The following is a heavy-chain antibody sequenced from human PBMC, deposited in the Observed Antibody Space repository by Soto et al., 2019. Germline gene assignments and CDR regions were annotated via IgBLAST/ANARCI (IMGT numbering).Heavy chain of an antibody. Sequence: EVQLVESGGGSVKPGGSLRLSCAVSDFTLSNARMNWVRQAPGKGLEWVGRIKSKVDGGTTDYAAPVKGRFTISRDDSKNMFFLQMNSLKSEDTAVYYCSTGGYPSGLDYWGQGTLVTVSS. V-gene: IGHV3-15*07. CDR2: IKSKVDGGTT. CDR1: DFTLSNAR. CDR3: STGGYPSGLDY. J-gene: IGHJ4*02. D-gene: IGHD5-12*01.